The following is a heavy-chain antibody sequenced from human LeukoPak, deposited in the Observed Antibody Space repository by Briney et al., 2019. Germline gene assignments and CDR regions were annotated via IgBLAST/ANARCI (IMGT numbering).Heavy chain of an antibody. CDR1: GGSVSSYY. CDR2: IYNSENT. D-gene: IGHD6-19*01. J-gene: IGHJ2*01. Sequence: SETLSLTCTFSGGSVSSYYWSWIRQPPGKGLEWIGYIYNSENTKYNSSLESRVTISVDTSKNQFFLKLSSVTAADTAVYYCARFHSGPSGWYVLWYFDLGGRGTLVTVSS. V-gene: IGHV4-4*09. CDR3: ARFHSGPSGWYVLWYFDL.